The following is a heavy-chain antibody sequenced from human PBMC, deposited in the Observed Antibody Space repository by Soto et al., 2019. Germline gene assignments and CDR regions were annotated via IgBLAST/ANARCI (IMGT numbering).Heavy chain of an antibody. CDR1: GGSINDFAYY. Sequence: QLQLQESGPGLVRPSETLSLTCTVSGGSINDFAYYWGWIRQPPGKGLEWIGTVYYNENTYYNPSLKSRVTISVETAKNQFSLNLRSVTAADTAMYFCARRERYYGSPGWFDPWGQGTLVTVSS. J-gene: IGHJ5*02. V-gene: IGHV4-39*01. CDR2: VYYNENT. D-gene: IGHD3-16*01. CDR3: ARRERYYGSPGWFDP.